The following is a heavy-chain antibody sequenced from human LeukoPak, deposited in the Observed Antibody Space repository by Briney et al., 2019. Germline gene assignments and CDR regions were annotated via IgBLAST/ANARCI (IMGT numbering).Heavy chain of an antibody. CDR1: GGSISSHY. CDR3: ARITGS. CDR2: IYYSGST. Sequence: SETLSLTCTVSGGSISSHYWSWIRQPPGKGLEWIGYIYYSGSTNYNPSLKSRVTISVDTSKNQFPLKLSSVTAADTAVYYCARITGSWGQGTLVTVSS. D-gene: IGHD1-14*01. V-gene: IGHV4-59*11. J-gene: IGHJ4*02.